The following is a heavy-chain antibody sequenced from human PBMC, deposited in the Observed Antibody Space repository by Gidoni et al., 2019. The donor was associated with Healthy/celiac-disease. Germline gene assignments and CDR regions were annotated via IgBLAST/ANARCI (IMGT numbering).Heavy chain of an antibody. CDR2: INHSGST. CDR3: ARGSWYYYDSSGYSTTRYYYGMDV. D-gene: IGHD3-22*01. CDR1: GGSFSGYY. Sequence: QLQQWGAGQLKPSETLSLRCAVYGGSFSGYYWSWIRQPPGKGLEWIGEINHSGSTNYNPSLKSRVTISVDTSKNQFSLKLSSVTAADTAVYYCARGSWYYYDSSGYSTTRYYYGMDVWGQGTTVTVSS. V-gene: IGHV4-34*01. J-gene: IGHJ6*02.